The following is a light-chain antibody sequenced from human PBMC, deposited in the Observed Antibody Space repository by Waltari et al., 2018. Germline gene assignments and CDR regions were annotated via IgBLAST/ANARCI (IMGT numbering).Light chain of an antibody. CDR3: AAWDDSLKGWV. Sequence: QSVLTQPPSASGTPRQRVTISCSRSSSNISTHTVNWYQQLPGTAPKLLIHINNQRPSGVPDLFSVPKSGTSASLAISGLRSEDEADYYCAAWDDSLKGWVFGGGTKLTVL. J-gene: IGLJ3*02. V-gene: IGLV1-44*01. CDR2: INN. CDR1: SSNISTHT.